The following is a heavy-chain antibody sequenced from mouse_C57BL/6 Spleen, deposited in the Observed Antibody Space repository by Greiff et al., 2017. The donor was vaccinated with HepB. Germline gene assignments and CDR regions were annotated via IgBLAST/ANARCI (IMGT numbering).Heavy chain of an antibody. Sequence: QVQLQQSGAELAKPGASVKLSCTASGYTFTSYWMHWVKQRPGQGLEWIGYINPSSGYTKYNQKFKDKATLTADKSSSTAYMQLSSLTCEDSAVYYCARKFITTDGYFDVWGTGTTVTVSS. CDR3: ARKFITTDGYFDV. CDR2: INPSSGYT. D-gene: IGHD1-1*01. CDR1: GYTFTSYW. J-gene: IGHJ1*03. V-gene: IGHV1-7*01.